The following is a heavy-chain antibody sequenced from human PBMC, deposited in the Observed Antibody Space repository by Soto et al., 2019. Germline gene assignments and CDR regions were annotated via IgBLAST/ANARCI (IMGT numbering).Heavy chain of an antibody. Sequence: QVQLVQSGAEVKKPGASVKVSCKTSGYTFTSYGLSWVRQAPGQGLEWMGWINGYTGNTNYAQKFQGRVTMTTGTSTNTAYLDLWTLISDDTAVYYCARSWVTGKGGMDVWGQGTTVTVSS. V-gene: IGHV1-18*01. J-gene: IGHJ6*02. CDR1: GYTFTSYG. D-gene: IGHD3-16*01. CDR2: INGYTGNT. CDR3: ARSWVTGKGGMDV.